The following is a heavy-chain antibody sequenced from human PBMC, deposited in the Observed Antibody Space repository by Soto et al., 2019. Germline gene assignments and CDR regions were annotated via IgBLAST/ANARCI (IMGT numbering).Heavy chain of an antibody. J-gene: IGHJ3*01. CDR3: ARDRGDLGDAVDL. CDR1: GFTFSSYG. D-gene: IGHD2-21*02. CDR2: IWYDGSNQ. Sequence: QVQLVESGGGVVLPGRSLRLSCAASGFTFSSYGMQWVRQAPGKGLEWVAVIWYDGSNQYYADSVKGRFTISRDNSKNTLYLQMNSLRADDTAVYYCARDRGDLGDAVDLWGQGAMVTVSS. V-gene: IGHV3-33*01.